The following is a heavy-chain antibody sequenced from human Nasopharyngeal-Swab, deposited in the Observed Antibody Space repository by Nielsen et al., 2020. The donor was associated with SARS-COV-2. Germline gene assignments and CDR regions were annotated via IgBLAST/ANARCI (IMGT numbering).Heavy chain of an antibody. CDR3: AKDEPYYDSSGYNYYYYYYMDV. Sequence: GESLKISCAASGFTFSSYAMSWVRQAPGKGLGWVSAISGSGGSTYYADSVKGRFTISRDNSKNTLYLQMNSLRAEDTAVYYCAKDEPYYDSSGYNYYYYYYMDVWGKGTTVTVSS. CDR2: ISGSGGST. CDR1: GFTFSSYA. V-gene: IGHV3-23*01. J-gene: IGHJ6*03. D-gene: IGHD3-22*01.